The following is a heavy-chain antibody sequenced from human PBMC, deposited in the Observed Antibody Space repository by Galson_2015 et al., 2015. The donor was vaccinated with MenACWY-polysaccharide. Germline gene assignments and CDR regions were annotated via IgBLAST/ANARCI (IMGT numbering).Heavy chain of an antibody. D-gene: IGHD1-26*01. J-gene: IGHJ4*02. CDR1: GFTFSSYE. CDR2: ISSSGSTI. Sequence: SLRLSCAASGFTFSSYEMSWVRQAPGKGLEWVSYISSSGSTIYYADSVKGRFTISRDNAKNSLYLQMNSLRAEDTAVYFCARASGGSYYRFPFDYWGQGTLVTVSS. CDR3: ARASGGSYYRFPFDY. V-gene: IGHV3-48*03.